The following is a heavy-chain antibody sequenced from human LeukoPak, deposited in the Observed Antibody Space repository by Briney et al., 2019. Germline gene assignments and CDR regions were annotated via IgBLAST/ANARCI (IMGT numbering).Heavy chain of an antibody. CDR2: ISVSSSSL. J-gene: IGHJ4*02. D-gene: IGHD3-10*01. CDR3: ARSFWWFGEFSPFDY. CDR1: GFTFSSFS. Sequence: GGSLRLSCAASGFTFSSFSMNWVRQAPGKGLEWVPSISVSSSSLYYADSVKGRFTISRDNAKNSLYLQMNSLRAEDTAVYYCARSFWWFGEFSPFDYWGQGTLVTVSS. V-gene: IGHV3-21*01.